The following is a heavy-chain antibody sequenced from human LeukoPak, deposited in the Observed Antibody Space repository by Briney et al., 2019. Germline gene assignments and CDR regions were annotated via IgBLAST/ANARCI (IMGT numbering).Heavy chain of an antibody. CDR1: GFTFSSYW. CDR2: INRDGSEK. CDR3: AKEGSVCTNGIYRYFDD. V-gene: IGHV3-7*03. D-gene: IGHD2-8*01. J-gene: IGHJ4*02. Sequence: GGSLRLSCAASGFTFSSYWMSWVRQAPGKGLEWVANINRDGSEKYYGDSVKGRFTISRDNAKNSLYLQMDSLRGEDTALYYCAKEGSVCTNGIYRYFDDWGQGTLVTVSS.